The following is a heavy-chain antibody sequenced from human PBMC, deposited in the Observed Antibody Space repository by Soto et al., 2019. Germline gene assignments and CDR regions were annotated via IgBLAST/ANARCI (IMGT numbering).Heavy chain of an antibody. D-gene: IGHD1-1*01. J-gene: IGHJ6*02. Sequence: PGGSLRLSCEASGFTFSNFGMNWVRQAPGKGLEWVASVWHDGSSKYYVDSVKGRFTISRDNSKETVYLQMNSLRAEDTGVYYCAREIDSNSDGMDVWGQGTTVTVSS. CDR2: VWHDGSSK. CDR3: AREIDSNSDGMDV. CDR1: GFTFSNFG. V-gene: IGHV3-33*01.